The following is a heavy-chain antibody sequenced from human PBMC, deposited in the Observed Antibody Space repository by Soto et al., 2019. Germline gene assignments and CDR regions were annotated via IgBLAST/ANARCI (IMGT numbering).Heavy chain of an antibody. Sequence: SQTLSLTCVISGDSVSSNSAAWNWIRQSPSRGLEWLGRTYYRSKWYNDYAVSVKSRITINPDTSKNQFSLQLNSVTPEDTAVYYCARDRPFGRLGDFFEGLGYWGQGTLVPVSP. D-gene: IGHD3-16*01. CDR1: GDSVSSNSAA. CDR2: TYYRSKWYN. CDR3: ARDRPFGRLGDFFEGLGY. J-gene: IGHJ4*02. V-gene: IGHV6-1*01.